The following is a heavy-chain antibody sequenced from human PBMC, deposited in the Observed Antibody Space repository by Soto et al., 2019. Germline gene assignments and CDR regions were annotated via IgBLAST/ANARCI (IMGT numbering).Heavy chain of an antibody. CDR2: ISGSGGST. J-gene: IGHJ3*02. Sequence: GSLRLSCAASGFTFSSYAMSWVRQAPGKGLEWVSAISGSGGSTYYADSVEGRFTISRDNSKNTLYLQMNSLRAEDTAVYYCAKDLLLWFGEPLNAFDIWGQGTMVTVSS. V-gene: IGHV3-23*01. CDR1: GFTFSSYA. CDR3: AKDLLLWFGEPLNAFDI. D-gene: IGHD3-10*01.